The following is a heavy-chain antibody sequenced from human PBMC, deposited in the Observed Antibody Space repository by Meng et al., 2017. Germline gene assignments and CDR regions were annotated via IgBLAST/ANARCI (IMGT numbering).Heavy chain of an antibody. V-gene: IGHV3-30*01. CDR1: GFTFSSYA. D-gene: IGHD3-10*01. J-gene: IGHJ4*02. CDR2: ISYDGSNK. CDR3: ASMGY. Sequence: QVQLVESGGGVVQPGGSLRLSCAASGFTFSSYAMHWVRQAPSKGLEWVAVISYDGSNKYYADSVKGRFTISRDNSKNTLYLQMNSLRAEDTAVYYCASMGYWGQGTLVTVSS.